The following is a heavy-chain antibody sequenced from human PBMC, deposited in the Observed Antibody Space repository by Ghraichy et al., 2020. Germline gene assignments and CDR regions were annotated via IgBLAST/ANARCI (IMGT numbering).Heavy chain of an antibody. J-gene: IGHJ4*02. CDR1: GDRVSNRGAA. V-gene: IGHV6-1*01. CDR3: TRCCRDSGWDYFDS. Sequence: SQTLSLTCAISGDRVSNRGAAWTWLRQSPSRGLEWLGRTYLRSKWYNDYAESVKGRIIISPDTSKNQFSLQLNSVTPDDTAVYYYTRCCRDSGWDYFDSWGQGSLVTVSS. D-gene: IGHD6-19*01. CDR2: TYLRSKWYN.